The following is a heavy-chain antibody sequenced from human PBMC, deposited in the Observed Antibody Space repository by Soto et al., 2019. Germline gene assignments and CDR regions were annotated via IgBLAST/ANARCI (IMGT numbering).Heavy chain of an antibody. CDR3: ARLPKGSLVTA. Sequence: HPGGSLRLSCVVSGFSFSDYSMNWVRQAPGKGLQWISYISSSSDDIHYADSVKGRFTVSRDNAKNALFLQMNSLRDDDTAIYYCARLPKGSLVTAWSQGTQVTVSS. V-gene: IGHV3-48*02. J-gene: IGHJ4*02. D-gene: IGHD2-21*02. CDR2: ISSSSDDI. CDR1: GFSFSDYS.